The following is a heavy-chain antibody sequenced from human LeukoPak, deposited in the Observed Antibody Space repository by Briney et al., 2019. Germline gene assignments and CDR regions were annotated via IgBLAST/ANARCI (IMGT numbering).Heavy chain of an antibody. D-gene: IGHD2-2*02. CDR2: FDPEDGET. CDR3: ATKRRIYCSSTSCYILPGNWFDP. V-gene: IGHV1-24*01. Sequence: ASVKVSCKVSGYTLTELSIHWVRQAPGKGLEWMGGFDPEDGETIYAQKFQGRVTMTEDTSTDTAYMELSSLGSEDTAVYYCATKRRIYCSSTSCYILPGNWFDPWGQGTLVTVSS. CDR1: GYTLTELS. J-gene: IGHJ5*02.